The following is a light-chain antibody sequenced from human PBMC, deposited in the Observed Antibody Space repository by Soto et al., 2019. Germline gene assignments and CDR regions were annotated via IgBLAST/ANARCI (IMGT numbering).Light chain of an antibody. J-gene: IGKJ1*01. CDR1: QSVGNN. V-gene: IGKV3-15*01. Sequence: EIVLTQSPVTLSLSPGDTATLSCRASQSVGNNFAWFQQKPGQAPRLLIYGASATATGIPGRFSGSGSGTEFTLTISSLQSEDFAVYYCQKYNDWPRTFGQGTKVEIK. CDR2: GAS. CDR3: QKYNDWPRT.